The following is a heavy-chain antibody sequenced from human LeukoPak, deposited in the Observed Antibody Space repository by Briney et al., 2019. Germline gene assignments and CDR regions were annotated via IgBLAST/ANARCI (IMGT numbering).Heavy chain of an antibody. CDR2: ISSDGSNI. D-gene: IGHD4-11*01. V-gene: IGHV3-74*01. J-gene: IGHJ4*02. CDR1: GFTFSRYW. Sequence: GGSLRLSCAASGFTFSRYWMHWVRQVPGKGLVWVSRISSDGSNIIYADSVKGRFTISRDNAKSTLYPEMNSLRAEDTAVYFCSRDQTTAGPSTVDCWGQGTLVTVSP. CDR3: SRDQTTAGPSTVDC.